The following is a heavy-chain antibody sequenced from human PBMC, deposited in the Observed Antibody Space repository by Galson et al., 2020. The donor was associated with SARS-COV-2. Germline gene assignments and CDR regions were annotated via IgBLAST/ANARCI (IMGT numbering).Heavy chain of an antibody. V-gene: IGHV3-15*01. J-gene: IGHJ4*02. CDR3: TASTVTTPYTSDY. D-gene: IGHD4-17*01. CDR2: IKSKTDGGTT. Sequence: GGSLRLSCAASGFTFSNAWMSWVRQAPGKGLEWVGRIKSKTDGGTTDYAAPVKGRFTISRDDSKNTLYLQMHSLKTEDTAVYYCTASTVTTPYTSDYWGQGTLVTVSS. CDR1: GFTFSNAW.